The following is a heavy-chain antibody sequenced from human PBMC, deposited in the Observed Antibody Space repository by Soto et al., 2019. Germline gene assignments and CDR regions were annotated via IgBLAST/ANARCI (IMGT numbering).Heavy chain of an antibody. CDR3: ARDSPHNAYYGMDV. CDR1: GFTFSSYA. CDR2: ISYDGSNK. Sequence: QVQLVESGGGVVQPGRSLRLSCAASGFTFSSYAMHWVRQAPGKGLEWVAVISYDGSNKYYADSVKGRFTISRDNSKNTLDLQMNSLRAEDTAVYYCARDSPHNAYYGMDVWGQGTTVTVSS. D-gene: IGHD1-20*01. V-gene: IGHV3-30-3*01. J-gene: IGHJ6*02.